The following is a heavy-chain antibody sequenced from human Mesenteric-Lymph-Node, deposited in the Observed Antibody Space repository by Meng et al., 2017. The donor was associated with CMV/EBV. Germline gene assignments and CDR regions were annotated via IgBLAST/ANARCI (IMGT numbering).Heavy chain of an antibody. V-gene: IGHV1-2*02. D-gene: IGHD7-27*01. CDR2: INPQSGGT. CDR1: GYTFTGYF. CDR3: ARGGDTGASDY. Sequence: ASVKVSCKASGYTFTGYFMHWVRLAPGQGLEWMGWINPQSGGTNYAQKFQGRVTLTRDTSISTAYMELSRLRSDDTAVYYCARGGDTGASDYWGQGSQVTVSS. J-gene: IGHJ4*02.